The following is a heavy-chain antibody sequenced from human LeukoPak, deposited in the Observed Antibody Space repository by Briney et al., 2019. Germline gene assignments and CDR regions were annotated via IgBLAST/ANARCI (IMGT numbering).Heavy chain of an antibody. D-gene: IGHD5-18*01. V-gene: IGHV4-39*01. CDR3: ARQERTWIQLCYFDM. CDR1: GGSFSAYN. Sequence: PSETLSLTCSVYGGSFSAYNWSWIRQPPGKGLEWIGSIYYSGSTYHNPSLKSRVTISVDTSKNQFSLKLSSVTAADTAVYYCARQERTWIQLCYFDMWGQGTMVTVSS. CDR2: IYYSGST. J-gene: IGHJ3*02.